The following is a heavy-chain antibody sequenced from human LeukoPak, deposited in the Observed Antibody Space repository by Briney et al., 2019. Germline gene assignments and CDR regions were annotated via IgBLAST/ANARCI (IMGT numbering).Heavy chain of an antibody. J-gene: IGHJ6*02. CDR1: GGTFSSYA. V-gene: IGHV1-69*04. Sequence: SVKVSCKASGGTFSSYAISWVRQAPGQGLEWMGRIIPILGIANYAQKFQGRVTITADKSTSTAYMELSSLRSEDTAVYYCARDQAPHYDILTGYSDYGMDVWGQGTTVTVSS. CDR2: IIPILGIA. CDR3: ARDQAPHYDILTGYSDYGMDV. D-gene: IGHD3-9*01.